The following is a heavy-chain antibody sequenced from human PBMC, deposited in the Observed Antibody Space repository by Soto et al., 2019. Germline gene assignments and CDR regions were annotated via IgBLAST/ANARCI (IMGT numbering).Heavy chain of an antibody. CDR2: IGWDDDK. D-gene: IGHD3-10*01. CDR1: GFSLSTSGMC. Sequence: SGPTLVNPTQTLTLTCTFSGFSLSTSGMCVSWIRQPPGKALEWLARIGWDDDKYYSTSLKTRLTISKDTSKNQVVLTMTNMDPVDTATYYCAHSFMVRGVISDYGMDVWGQGTTVTVSS. CDR3: AHSFMVRGVISDYGMDV. V-gene: IGHV2-70*12. J-gene: IGHJ6*02.